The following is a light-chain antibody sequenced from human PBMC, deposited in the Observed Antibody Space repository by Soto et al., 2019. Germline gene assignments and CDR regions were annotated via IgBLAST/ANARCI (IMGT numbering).Light chain of an antibody. V-gene: IGKV3-20*01. CDR1: QSVSSSY. Sequence: EIVLTQSPGTLSLSPGERATLSCRASQSVSSSYLAWDQQKSGQAPRLLIYGASSRATDIPDMFSGSESGTEFTLTISRLEPEDFAVYDCQQYGSSPLITFGQGTRLEMK. CDR3: QQYGSSPLIT. CDR2: GAS. J-gene: IGKJ5*01.